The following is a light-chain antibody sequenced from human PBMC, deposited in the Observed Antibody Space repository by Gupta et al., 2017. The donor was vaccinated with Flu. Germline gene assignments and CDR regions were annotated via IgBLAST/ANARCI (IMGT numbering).Light chain of an antibody. V-gene: IGKV4-1*01. J-gene: IGKJ1*01. Sequence: DIVMTQSPDSLAVSLGERATINCKSSQSVLYSPNNKNYLVWYQQKPGQPPKLLIYWASIRESGVPDRFSGSGSGTDFTLTISSLQAEDVAVYYCQQYYSIPRTFGQGTKVEIK. CDR1: QSVLYSPNNKNY. CDR3: QQYYSIPRT. CDR2: WAS.